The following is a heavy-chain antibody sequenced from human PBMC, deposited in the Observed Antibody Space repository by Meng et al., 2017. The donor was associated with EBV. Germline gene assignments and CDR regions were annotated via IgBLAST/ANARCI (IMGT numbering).Heavy chain of an antibody. Sequence: QLQRQESCPGLGKPSHTLSLTRTFSGGSISGGSYVWSWIRRPAGKGLEWTGRIYTSGSTNYNPSLKSRVTISVDTSKNQFSLKLSSVTAADTAVYYCARGLITMVRGVPFDYWGQGTLVTVSS. J-gene: IGHJ4*02. V-gene: IGHV4-61*02. CDR1: GGSISGGSYV. CDR3: ARGLITMVRGVPFDY. D-gene: IGHD3-10*01. CDR2: IYTSGST.